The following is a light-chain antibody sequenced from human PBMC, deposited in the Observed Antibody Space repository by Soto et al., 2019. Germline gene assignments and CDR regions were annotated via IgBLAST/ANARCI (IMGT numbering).Light chain of an antibody. V-gene: IGKV3-15*01. J-gene: IGKJ5*01. CDR3: QQYNTWPPIT. CDR1: QSVSSN. Sequence: EIVMTQSPATLSVSPGERATLSCRASQSVSSNLAWYQQKPGQAPRLLIYGASTRATGIPARFSGSGSGTEFTLNISSLQSEDFEVYYCQQYNTWPPITFGQGTRLEIK. CDR2: GAS.